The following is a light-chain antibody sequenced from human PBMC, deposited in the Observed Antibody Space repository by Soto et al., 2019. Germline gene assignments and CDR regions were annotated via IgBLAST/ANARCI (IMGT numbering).Light chain of an antibody. V-gene: IGKV3-11*01. CDR1: QSVSSY. Sequence: EIVLTQSPATLSLSPGERATLSCRASQSVSSYLAWYQQKPGQAPRLLIYDASNSATGIPARFSGSGSGTDFALSNCILEPEDFAVYYCQQRSNWLLTFGGGTKVEIK. J-gene: IGKJ4*01. CDR3: QQRSNWLLT. CDR2: DAS.